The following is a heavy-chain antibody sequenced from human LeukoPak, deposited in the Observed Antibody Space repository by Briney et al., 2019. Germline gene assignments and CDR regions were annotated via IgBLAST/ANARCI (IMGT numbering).Heavy chain of an antibody. Sequence: GGSLRLSCAASGFIFSSYEMNWVRQAPGKGLEWVSYISTSDSTMYYADSVKGRFTISRDNAKNSLYLQMDSLRVEDTGIYYCGRDLGTHGGYVDPWGQGTLVTVSS. CDR1: GFIFSSYE. J-gene: IGHJ5*02. CDR2: ISTSDSTM. CDR3: GRDLGTHGGYVDP. D-gene: IGHD5-12*01. V-gene: IGHV3-48*03.